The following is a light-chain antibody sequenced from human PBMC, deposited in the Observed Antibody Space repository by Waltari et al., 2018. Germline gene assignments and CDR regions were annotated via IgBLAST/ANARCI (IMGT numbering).Light chain of an antibody. V-gene: IGKV3-15*01. CDR1: QNVGTK. CDR3: LQYHYWPPWT. CDR2: DAF. Sequence: IEMTQSPATLSVSPGERATPSCRASQNVGTKLAWYQQKPGLAPRLLIYDAFTRATGIPARFSGSGSGTEFTLTISSLQSEDLALYHCLQYHYWPPWTFGQGTKVEVK. J-gene: IGKJ1*01.